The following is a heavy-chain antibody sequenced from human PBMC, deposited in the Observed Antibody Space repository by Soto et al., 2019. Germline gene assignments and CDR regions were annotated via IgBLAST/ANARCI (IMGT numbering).Heavy chain of an antibody. D-gene: IGHD3-9*01. Sequence: SVKVSCKASGFTFTSSAMQWVRQARGQRLGWIGWIVVDSGNTNYAQKFQERVTITRDMSTSTAYMELSSLRSDDTAVYYCAAAYDILSNYYYYYGMDVWGQGTTVTVSS. CDR1: GFTFTSSA. CDR2: IVVDSGNT. V-gene: IGHV1-58*02. CDR3: AAAYDILSNYYYYYGMDV. J-gene: IGHJ6*02.